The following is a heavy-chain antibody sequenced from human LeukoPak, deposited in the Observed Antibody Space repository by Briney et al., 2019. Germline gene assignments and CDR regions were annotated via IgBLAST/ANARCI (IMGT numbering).Heavy chain of an antibody. Sequence: SVKLSFNASVGTCTSYAINWGRHGPRQGLEWMGGSIPIFCTANYAHKFQGRVTITTDESTSTAYMAVSSLRSEDPAVYYCARVRSAYCSSTSCPFDYWGQGTLVTVSS. J-gene: IGHJ4*02. CDR2: SIPIFCTA. D-gene: IGHD2-2*01. CDR3: ARVRSAYCSSTSCPFDY. CDR1: VGTCTSYA. V-gene: IGHV1-69*05.